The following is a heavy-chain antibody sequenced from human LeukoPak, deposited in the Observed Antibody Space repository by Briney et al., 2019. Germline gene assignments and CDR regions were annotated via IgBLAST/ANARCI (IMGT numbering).Heavy chain of an antibody. D-gene: IGHD3-10*01. V-gene: IGHV3-9*01. CDR2: ISWNSGSI. Sequence: SGGSLRLSCAASGFTFDDYAMHWVRQAPGKGLEWVSGISWNSGSIGYADSVKGRFTISGDNAKNSLYLQMNSLRAEDTALYYCARGYGSGSYYNYYYYMDVWGKGTTVTISS. J-gene: IGHJ6*03. CDR3: ARGYGSGSYYNYYYYMDV. CDR1: GFTFDDYA.